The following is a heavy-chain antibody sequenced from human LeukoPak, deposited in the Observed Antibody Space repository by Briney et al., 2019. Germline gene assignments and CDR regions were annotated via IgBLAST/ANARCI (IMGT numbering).Heavy chain of an antibody. Sequence: SVKVSCKASGDTFSSYAISWVRQAPGQGLEWMGRVIPILGIANYAQKFQRRVTITADKSTSTAYMELSSLRSEDTAVYYCARSGRFPPKTREMATNPFDYWGQGTLVTVSS. D-gene: IGHD5-24*01. CDR1: GDTFSSYA. J-gene: IGHJ4*02. CDR2: VIPILGIA. CDR3: ARSGRFPPKTREMATNPFDY. V-gene: IGHV1-69*04.